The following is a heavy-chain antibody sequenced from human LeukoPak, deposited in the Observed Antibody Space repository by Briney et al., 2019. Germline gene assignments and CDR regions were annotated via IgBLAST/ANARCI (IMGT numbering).Heavy chain of an antibody. CDR2: IYYGGST. V-gene: IGHV4-59*01. CDR1: GDSITSYY. J-gene: IGHJ3*02. Sequence: SETLSLTCSVSGDSITSYYWSWIRQPPGKGLEWIGHIYYGGSTNYKPSLKSRVTMSVDTSKNQISLKVTSVTAADTAVYCCARRGVMGGFDIWGQGTMVTVSS. D-gene: IGHD3-16*01. CDR3: ARRGVMGGFDI.